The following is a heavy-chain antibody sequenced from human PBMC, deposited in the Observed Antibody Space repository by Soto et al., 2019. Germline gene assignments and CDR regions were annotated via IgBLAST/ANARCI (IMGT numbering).Heavy chain of an antibody. Sequence: QVQLSQFGAEVKKPGASVKVSCKASGYSFTNFHIHWVRQAPGQGLEWMGMIDPSGGITRDAQRLQGRITMTRDASTSTVYMELRSLTSEDTAVYYCGRDVIGHDNYETIGYYFDHWGQRTLVTVSS. CDR2: IDPSGGIT. CDR1: GYSFTNFH. D-gene: IGHD3-22*01. V-gene: IGHV1-46*01. CDR3: GRDVIGHDNYETIGYYFDH. J-gene: IGHJ4*02.